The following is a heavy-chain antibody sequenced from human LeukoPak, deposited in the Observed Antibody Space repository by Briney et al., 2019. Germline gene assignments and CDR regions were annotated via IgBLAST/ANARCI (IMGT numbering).Heavy chain of an antibody. J-gene: IGHJ3*01. Sequence: SETLSLTCSVSDGSINAISDYWGWVRQPPGKGLEWIGSVYYTGSTYYNAPFKSRVTISIDTSKNQFSLSLSAVTAADTAMYYCAREDAVSSDDAFDLWGQGTMVTVS. D-gene: IGHD6-19*01. CDR3: AREDAVSSDDAFDL. CDR1: DGSINAISDY. V-gene: IGHV4-39*07. CDR2: VYYTGST.